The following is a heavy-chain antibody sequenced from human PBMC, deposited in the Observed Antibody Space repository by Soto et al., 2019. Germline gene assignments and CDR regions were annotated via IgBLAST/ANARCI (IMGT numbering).Heavy chain of an antibody. CDR1: GVSISSHDW. D-gene: IGHD5-18*01. V-gene: IGHV4-4*02. J-gene: IGHJ4*02. CDR3: ATRDTGRVY. CDR2: SHQSGNT. Sequence: QVQLQESGPGLVKPSGTLSLTCAVSGVSISSHDWWTWVRQPPGKGLEWIGESHQSGNTNYNSSLXRRVTISLDKSKNQFSLQLSSVTVADTAVYYCATRDTGRVYWGQGTLVTVSS.